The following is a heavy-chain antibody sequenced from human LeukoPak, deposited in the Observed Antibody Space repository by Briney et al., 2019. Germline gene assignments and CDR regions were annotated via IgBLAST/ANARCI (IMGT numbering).Heavy chain of an antibody. CDR1: GYSFTSHW. CDR3: ARQTAVAGTDWFDP. V-gene: IGHV5-51*01. Sequence: HGESLKISCKGSGYSFTSHWIGWVRQMPGKGLEWMGIIYPDDSDTRYSPSFQGQVTISADKSINTAYLQWSSLKASDTAMYYCARQTAVAGTDWFDPWGQGTLVTVSS. CDR2: IYPDDSDT. J-gene: IGHJ5*02. D-gene: IGHD6-19*01.